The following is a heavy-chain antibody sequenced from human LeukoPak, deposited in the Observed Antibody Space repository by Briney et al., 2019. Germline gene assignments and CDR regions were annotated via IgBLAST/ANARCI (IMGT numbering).Heavy chain of an antibody. CDR2: INHSGST. J-gene: IGHJ4*02. CDR1: GGSISSYY. Sequence: SETLSLTCTVSGGSISSYYWSWIRQPPGKGLEWIGEINHSGSTNYNPSLKSRVTISVDTSKNQFSLKLSSVTAADTAVYYCARHDYGDYPARWGQGTLVTVSS. CDR3: ARHDYGDYPAR. V-gene: IGHV4-34*01. D-gene: IGHD4-17*01.